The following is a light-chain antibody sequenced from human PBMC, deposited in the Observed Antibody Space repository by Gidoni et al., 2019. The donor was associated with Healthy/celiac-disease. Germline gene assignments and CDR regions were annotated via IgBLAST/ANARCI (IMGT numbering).Light chain of an antibody. J-gene: IGLJ2*01. Sequence: SYELTQPPSVSVSPGQTASITCSGDKLGDKYASWYQQKPGHSPVLVTYKDTKRPSGIPERFSGSNSGNTATLTISGTQAIDEADYYCQAWDTNTAVFGGGTKLTVL. CDR3: QAWDTNTAV. V-gene: IGLV3-1*01. CDR1: KLGDKY. CDR2: KDT.